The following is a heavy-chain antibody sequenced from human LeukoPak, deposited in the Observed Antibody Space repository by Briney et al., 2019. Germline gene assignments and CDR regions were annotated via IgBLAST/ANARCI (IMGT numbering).Heavy chain of an antibody. D-gene: IGHD6-13*01. CDR3: AKDILAAGLFFDY. J-gene: IGHJ4*02. CDR2: ISSSTNTI. CDR1: GFPFTLYN. Sequence: GGSLRLSCEVSGFPFTLYNMNWVRQAPGKGLEWLSYISSSTNTIYYADSVKGRFTISRDNAKNSLYLQMNSLRADDTAVYYCAKDILAAGLFFDYWGQGILVTVSS. V-gene: IGHV3-48*04.